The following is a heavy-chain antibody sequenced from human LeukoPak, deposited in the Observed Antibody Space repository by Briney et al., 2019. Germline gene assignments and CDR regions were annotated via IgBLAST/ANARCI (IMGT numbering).Heavy chain of an antibody. Sequence: SGGSLRLSCAASGFTFSNYWMHWVRQTPGKGLVWVSRIGTDGRATGYADSVKGRFTISRDNAKNTLYLQMNSLRAEDTAVYYCARGLKYYYGSGSYATDHDAFDIWGQGTMVTVSS. CDR2: IGTDGRAT. CDR1: GFTFSNYW. V-gene: IGHV3-74*01. J-gene: IGHJ3*02. CDR3: ARGLKYYYGSGSYATDHDAFDI. D-gene: IGHD3-10*01.